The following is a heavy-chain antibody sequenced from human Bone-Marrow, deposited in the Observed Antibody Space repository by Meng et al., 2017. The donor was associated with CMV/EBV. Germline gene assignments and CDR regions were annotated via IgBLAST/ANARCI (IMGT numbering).Heavy chain of an antibody. CDR2: INPNNGNT. J-gene: IGHJ5*02. CDR3: ARVARIAARPVGNWFDP. Sequence: YTFTNYEINWVRQATGQALEWMGWINPNNGNTDYAQRFQGRVTIFRNTSINTTYMELSSLRSDDTAVYYCARVARIAARPVGNWFDPWGQGTLVTVSS. D-gene: IGHD6-6*01. CDR1: YTFTNYE. V-gene: IGHV1-8*03.